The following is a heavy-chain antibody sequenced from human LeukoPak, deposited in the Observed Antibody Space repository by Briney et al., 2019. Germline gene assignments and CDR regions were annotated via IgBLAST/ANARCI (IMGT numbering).Heavy chain of an antibody. V-gene: IGHV4-61*08. CDR2: IYYSGST. CDR3: ARSAGYYFDY. J-gene: IGHJ4*02. Sequence: SQTLSLTCTVSGVSISSGDYYWSWIRQPPGKGLEWIGYIYYSGSTNYNPSLKSRVTISVDTSKNQFSLKLSSVTAADTAVYYCARSAGYYFDYWGQGTLVTVSS. CDR1: GVSISSGDYY. D-gene: IGHD1-14*01.